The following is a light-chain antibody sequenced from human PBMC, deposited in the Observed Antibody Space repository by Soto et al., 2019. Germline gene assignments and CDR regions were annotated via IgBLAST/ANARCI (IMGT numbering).Light chain of an antibody. Sequence: QSALTQPASVSGSPGQSITISCTGTSSDVGGYNYVSWYQQHPGKAPKLMIYEVSNRPSGVSNRFSGSKSGNTASLTISGRQAEDEGDYYCSSYTSSSTRVFGGGTKLTVL. CDR1: SSDVGGYNY. CDR2: EVS. V-gene: IGLV2-14*01. J-gene: IGLJ3*02. CDR3: SSYTSSSTRV.